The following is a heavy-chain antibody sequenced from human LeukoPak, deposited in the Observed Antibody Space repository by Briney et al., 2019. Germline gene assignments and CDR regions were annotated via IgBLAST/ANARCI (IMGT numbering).Heavy chain of an antibody. V-gene: IGHV1-2*02. J-gene: IGHJ4*02. CDR3: ARDGAGGRAAPGLKNTLGY. CDR1: GFTFTDHY. CDR2: INPNSGGT. D-gene: IGHD6-13*01. Sequence: GASVKISCKASGFTFTDHYIHWVRQAPGQGLEWMGWINPNSGGTNYAQKFQGRVTMTRDTSISTAYMELSRLRSDDTAVYYCARDGAGGRAAPGLKNTLGYWGQGTLVTVSS.